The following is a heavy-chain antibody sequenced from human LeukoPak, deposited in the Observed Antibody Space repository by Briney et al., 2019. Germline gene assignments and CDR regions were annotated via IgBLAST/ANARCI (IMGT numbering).Heavy chain of an antibody. CDR2: ISGSGGNI. Sequence: GGSLRLSCAASGFTFTSYAMSWVRQAPGKGLEWVSAISGSGGNIYHADSVKGRFTISRDNSKNTLYLQMNSLRAEDTAVYYCAKAVYGSGSYYYYYGMDVWGQGTTVSVS. CDR3: AKAVYGSGSYYYYYGMDV. D-gene: IGHD3-10*01. CDR1: GFTFTSYA. J-gene: IGHJ6*02. V-gene: IGHV3-23*01.